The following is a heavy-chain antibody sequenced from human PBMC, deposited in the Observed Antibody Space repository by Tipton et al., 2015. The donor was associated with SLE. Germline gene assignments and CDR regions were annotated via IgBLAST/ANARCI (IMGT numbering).Heavy chain of an antibody. CDR2: ISSSSSYI. CDR3: ARSRPQGAFDI. V-gene: IGHV3-21*01. Sequence: SLRLSCAASGFTFSSYSMNWVRQAPGKGLEWVSSISSSSSYIYYADSVKGRFTISRDNAKNSLYLQMNSLRAEDTAVYYCARSRPQGAFDIWGQGTMVTVSS. CDR1: GFTFSSYS. J-gene: IGHJ3*02. D-gene: IGHD6-6*01.